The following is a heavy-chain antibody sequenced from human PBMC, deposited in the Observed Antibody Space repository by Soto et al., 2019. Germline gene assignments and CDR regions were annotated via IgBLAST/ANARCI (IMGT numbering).Heavy chain of an antibody. D-gene: IGHD6-19*01. CDR1: GFTFSSYA. CDR3: ATNEEIAVAGAFDI. J-gene: IGHJ3*02. V-gene: IGHV3-30*04. Sequence: GESLKISCAASGFTFSSYAMHWVRQAPGKGLEWVAVISYDGSNKYYADSVKGRFTISRDNSKNTLYLQMNSLRAEDTAVYYCATNEEIAVAGAFDIWGQGTMVTVSS. CDR2: ISYDGSNK.